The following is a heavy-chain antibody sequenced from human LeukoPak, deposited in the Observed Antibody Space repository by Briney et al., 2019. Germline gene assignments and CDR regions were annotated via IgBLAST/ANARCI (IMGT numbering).Heavy chain of an antibody. CDR3: ARDVDTAMGQTFDP. V-gene: IGHV1-69*04. Sequence: ASVKVSCKASGGTFSSYAISWVRQAPGQGLEWMGRIIPNLGIANYAQKFQGRVTITADKSTSTAYMELSSLRSEDTAVYYCARDVDTAMGQTFDPWGQGTLVTVSS. CDR1: GGTFSSYA. CDR2: IIPNLGIA. D-gene: IGHD5-18*01. J-gene: IGHJ5*02.